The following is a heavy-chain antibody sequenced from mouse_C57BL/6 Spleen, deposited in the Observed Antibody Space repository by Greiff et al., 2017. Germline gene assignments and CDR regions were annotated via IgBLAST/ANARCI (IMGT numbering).Heavy chain of an antibody. D-gene: IGHD2-5*01. CDR1: GFTFSDYY. Sequence: EVNVVESEGGLVQPGSSMKLSCTASGFTFSDYYMAWVRQVPEKGLEWVANINYDGSSTYYLDSLKSRFIISRDNAKNILYLQMSSLKSEDTATYYCARGDSNHFDYWGQGTTLTVSS. CDR3: ARGDSNHFDY. J-gene: IGHJ2*01. CDR2: INYDGSST. V-gene: IGHV5-16*01.